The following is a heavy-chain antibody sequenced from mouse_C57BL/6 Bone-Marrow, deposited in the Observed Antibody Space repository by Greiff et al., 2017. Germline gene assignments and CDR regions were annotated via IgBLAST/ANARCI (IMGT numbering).Heavy chain of an antibody. J-gene: IGHJ1*03. V-gene: IGHV1-82*01. CDR2: IYPGDGDT. Sequence: QVQLQQSGPELVKPGASVKISCKASGYAFSSSWMNWVKQRPGKGLEWIGRIYPGDGDTNYNGKFKGKATLTADKSSSTAYMQHSSLTSEDSAVYFCARGLGGVWGTGTTVTVSS. CDR1: GYAFSSSW. CDR3: ARGLGGV. D-gene: IGHD4-1*01.